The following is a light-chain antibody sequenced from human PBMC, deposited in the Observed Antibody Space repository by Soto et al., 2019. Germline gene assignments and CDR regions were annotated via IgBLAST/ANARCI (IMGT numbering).Light chain of an antibody. CDR1: QSVTGH. CDR3: QQYNSWALT. Sequence: EIAMTQSPGTLSVSPGERATLSCRASQSVTGHLAWYQQKPGQAPRLLIFGVSTRATGTPARFSGSGSGTDFTLTITSLQSEDFAVYYCQQYNSWALTFGGGTKVEIK. J-gene: IGKJ4*01. V-gene: IGKV3-15*01. CDR2: GVS.